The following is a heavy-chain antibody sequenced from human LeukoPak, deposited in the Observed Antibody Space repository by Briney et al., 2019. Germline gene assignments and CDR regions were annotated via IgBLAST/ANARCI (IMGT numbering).Heavy chain of an antibody. Sequence: PSETLSLTCTISGDSISNYYWSWIRQPPGKGLEWIGYIYYSGSTNYNPSLKSRVTISVDTSKNQFSLKLSSVTAADTAVYYCARSKAHLSTSWYGNWFDPWGQGTLVTVSS. V-gene: IGHV4-59*01. J-gene: IGHJ5*02. CDR1: GDSISNYY. D-gene: IGHD2-2*01. CDR2: IYYSGST. CDR3: ARSKAHLSTSWYGNWFDP.